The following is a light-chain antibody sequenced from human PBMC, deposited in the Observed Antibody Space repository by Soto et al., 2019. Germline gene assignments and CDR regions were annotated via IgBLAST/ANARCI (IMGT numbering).Light chain of an antibody. CDR2: DAS. CDR3: QHYYNLPLT. Sequence: DIQMTQSPSSLSASVGDRVTITCQASQDISNYLIWYQKKPGKAPNLLIYDASNLETGVPSRFSGGGSGPHFTLTISSLQPEDFATYFCQHYYNLPLTFGGGTKVEIK. V-gene: IGKV1-33*01. CDR1: QDISNY. J-gene: IGKJ4*01.